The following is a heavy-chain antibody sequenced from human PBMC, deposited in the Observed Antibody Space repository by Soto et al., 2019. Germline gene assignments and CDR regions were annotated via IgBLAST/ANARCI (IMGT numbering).Heavy chain of an antibody. CDR2: IYPGDSDT. V-gene: IGHV5-51*01. J-gene: IGHJ6*02. Sequence: LGESLKISCKGSGYSFTSYWIGWVRQMPGKGLEWMGIIYPGDSDTRYSPSFQGQVTISADKSISTAYLQWSSLKASDTAMYYCARLRGHQVGAMLTPRPYYYYGMDVWGQGTTVTVSS. CDR1: GYSFTSYW. D-gene: IGHD1-26*01. CDR3: ARLRGHQVGAMLTPRPYYYYGMDV.